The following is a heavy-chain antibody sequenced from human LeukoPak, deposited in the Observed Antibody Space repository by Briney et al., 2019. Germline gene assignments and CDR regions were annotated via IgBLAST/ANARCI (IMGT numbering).Heavy chain of an antibody. J-gene: IGHJ4*02. D-gene: IGHD1-26*01. V-gene: IGHV4-31*03. CDR1: GGSISSGGHY. CDR2: IFYSGSA. CDR3: ASRSPPGGTGYFDY. Sequence: TSQTLSLTCTVSGGSISSGGHYWTWIRQLPGKGLEWIGYIFYSGSAYYNPSLKSRVSISVDTSKNQFSLKLNSVTAADTAVYYCASRSPPGGTGYFDYWGQGTLVTVSS.